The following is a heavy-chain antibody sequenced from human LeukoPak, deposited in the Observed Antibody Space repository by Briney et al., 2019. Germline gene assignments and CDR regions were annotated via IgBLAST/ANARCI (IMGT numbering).Heavy chain of an antibody. V-gene: IGHV1-18*01. J-gene: IGHJ3*02. CDR3: ARGVWGDAFDI. CDR2: ISTFTGNT. CDR1: GYTFYSHG. Sequence: ASVKVSCKASGYTFYSHGVTWVRQAPGQGLEWMGWISTFTGNTNYAQKFQDRVTMTTDTSTSTAYMELRSLRPDDTAMCYCARGVWGDAFDIWGQGTTVTVSS. D-gene: IGHD7-27*01.